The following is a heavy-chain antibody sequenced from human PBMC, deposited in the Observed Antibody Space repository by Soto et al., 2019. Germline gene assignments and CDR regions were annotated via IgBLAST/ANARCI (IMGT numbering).Heavy chain of an antibody. J-gene: IGHJ4*02. V-gene: IGHV3-48*02. Sequence: LRLSCAASGFTFSTYAMNWVRQFPGRGLEWVSYISSSSSAIDYADSVKGRFTASRDNAKNSLYLQMNSLRDEDTAVYYCASDRSLGSNWYYYLESWGQGTLVTVSS. D-gene: IGHD3-16*01. CDR2: ISSSSSAI. CDR1: GFTFSTYA. CDR3: ASDRSLGSNWYYYLES.